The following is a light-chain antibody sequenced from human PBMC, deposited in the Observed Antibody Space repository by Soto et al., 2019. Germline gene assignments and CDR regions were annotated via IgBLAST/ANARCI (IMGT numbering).Light chain of an antibody. CDR2: AAS. V-gene: IGKV1-39*01. CDR1: QTISTY. J-gene: IGKJ2*01. Sequence: DIQMTQSPSSLSASVGDRVTITCRASQTISTYLNWYQQNPGKAPNLLIYAASNLQNGVASRFSGSGSGTDFTLTISSLQPEDFATYYCQKSYSIPYTFGQGTKLEIK. CDR3: QKSYSIPYT.